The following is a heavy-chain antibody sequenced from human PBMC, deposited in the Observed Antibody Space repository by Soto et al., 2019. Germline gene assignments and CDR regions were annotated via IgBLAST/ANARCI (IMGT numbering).Heavy chain of an antibody. CDR1: GGTFSSYA. Sequence: QVQLVQSGAEVKKPGSSVKVSCKASGGTFSSYAISWVRQAPGQGLEWMGGIIAIFGTANYAQKFQGRVTITADECTSTADMELSSLRAEDTAVYYCARGRLIGGSYHFDYWGQGTLVTVSS. CDR3: ARGRLIGGSYHFDY. CDR2: IIAIFGTA. V-gene: IGHV1-69*01. J-gene: IGHJ4*02. D-gene: IGHD1-26*01.